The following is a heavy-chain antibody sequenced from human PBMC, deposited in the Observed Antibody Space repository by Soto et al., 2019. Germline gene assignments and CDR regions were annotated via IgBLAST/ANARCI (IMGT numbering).Heavy chain of an antibody. Sequence: ASVKVSCKASGYTFTGYYMYWVRQAPGQGLEWMGWINPNSGGTNYAQKFQGRVTMTRDTSISTAYMELSRLRSDDTAVYYCARTKIVLMVYATHPYGMDVWGQGTTVTVSS. J-gene: IGHJ6*02. D-gene: IGHD2-8*01. V-gene: IGHV1-2*02. CDR2: INPNSGGT. CDR1: GYTFTGYY. CDR3: ARTKIVLMVYATHPYGMDV.